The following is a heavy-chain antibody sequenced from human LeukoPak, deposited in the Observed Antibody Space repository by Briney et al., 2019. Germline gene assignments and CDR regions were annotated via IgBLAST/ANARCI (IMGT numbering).Heavy chain of an antibody. D-gene: IGHD4-23*01. J-gene: IGHJ6*02. Sequence: PGRSLRLSCAASGFTFSSYAMSWVRQAPGKGLEWVSAISGSGGSTYYADSVKGRFTISRDNSKNTLYLQMNSLRAEDTAVYYCAKVNGYGGNARNYYYYGMDVWGQGTTVTVSS. CDR1: GFTFSSYA. V-gene: IGHV3-23*01. CDR2: ISGSGGST. CDR3: AKVNGYGGNARNYYYYGMDV.